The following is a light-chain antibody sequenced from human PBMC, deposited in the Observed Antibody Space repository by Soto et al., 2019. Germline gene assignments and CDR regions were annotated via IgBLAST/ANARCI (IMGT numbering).Light chain of an antibody. J-gene: IGKJ1*01. V-gene: IGKV3-20*01. Sequence: EIVLTHSPGTLSLSPGERSTLSCRASQSVSSSYLALYQQKPGQAPRLLICGASSRATGIPDRFSGSGSGTDFTLTISRLEPEDFAVYYCQQYGSSPTFGQGTKV. CDR2: GAS. CDR1: QSVSSSY. CDR3: QQYGSSPT.